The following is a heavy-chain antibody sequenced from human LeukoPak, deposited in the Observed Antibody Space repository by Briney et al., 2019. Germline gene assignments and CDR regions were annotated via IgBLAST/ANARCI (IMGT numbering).Heavy chain of an antibody. CDR3: ARPYDISASYYDY. V-gene: IGHV1-46*01. Sequence: ASVKVSCKASGYTFTTYYIHWVRQAPGQGLEWMGIISPGGGTTTYAQKFQGRVTMTRDTSTSTVYMELNSLRSEDTAVYYCARPYDISASYYDYWGQGTLVTVSP. J-gene: IGHJ4*02. CDR2: ISPGGGTT. CDR1: GYTFTTYY. D-gene: IGHD3-22*01.